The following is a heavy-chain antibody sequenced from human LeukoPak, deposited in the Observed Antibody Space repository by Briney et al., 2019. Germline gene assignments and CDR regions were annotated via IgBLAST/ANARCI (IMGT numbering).Heavy chain of an antibody. Sequence: TGGSLRLSCAASGFTFTTFWMSWVRQAPGKGLEWVANIKQDGSERYYVDSVKGRFTISRDNAKNSLYLQTNSLRAEDAGVYYCAGSGWQVYLDYWGQGALVTVSS. J-gene: IGHJ4*02. CDR1: GFTFTTFW. CDR2: IKQDGSER. CDR3: AGSGWQVYLDY. D-gene: IGHD6-19*01. V-gene: IGHV3-7*01.